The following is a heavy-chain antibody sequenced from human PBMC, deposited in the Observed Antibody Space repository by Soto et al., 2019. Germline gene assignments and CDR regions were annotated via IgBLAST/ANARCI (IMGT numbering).Heavy chain of an antibody. V-gene: IGHV3-53*01. D-gene: IGHD2-15*01. J-gene: IGHJ6*02. Sequence: EVQLVESGGGLIQPGGSLRLSCAASGFTVSSNYMSWVRQAPGKGLEWVSVIYSGGSTYYADSVKGRFTISRDNSKXXLXLXXNSLRAEDTAVYYCARDIGVAATRHQNYYYYGMDVWGQGTTVTVSS. CDR2: IYSGGST. CDR1: GFTVSSNY. CDR3: ARDIGVAATRHQNYYYYGMDV.